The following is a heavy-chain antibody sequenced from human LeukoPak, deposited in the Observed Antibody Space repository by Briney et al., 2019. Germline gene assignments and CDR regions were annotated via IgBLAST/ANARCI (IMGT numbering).Heavy chain of an antibody. V-gene: IGHV1-18*01. CDR3: ARISPYYYASSGYYEDY. CDR2: ISAYNGNT. CDR1: GYTFTSYG. Sequence: GASVKVSCKASGYTFTSYGVSWVRQAPGQGLEWMGWISAYNGNTNYAQKLQGRVTMTTDTSTSTAYMELRSLRSDDTAVYYCARISPYYYASSGYYEDYWGQGTLVTVSS. D-gene: IGHD3-22*01. J-gene: IGHJ4*02.